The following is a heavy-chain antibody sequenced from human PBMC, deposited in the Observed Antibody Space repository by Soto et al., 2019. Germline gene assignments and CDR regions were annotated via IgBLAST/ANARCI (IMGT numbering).Heavy chain of an antibody. Sequence: SESLSLTCTVSGGSISSYYWSWIRQPAGKGLEWIGRIYTSGSTNYNPSLKSRVTMSVDTSKNQFSLKLSSVTAADTAVYYCARDXTITIFGVDKNYYGMDVWGPGTTVTVSS. CDR3: ARDXTITIFGVDKNYYGMDV. CDR2: IYTSGST. J-gene: IGHJ6*02. D-gene: IGHD3-3*01. V-gene: IGHV4-4*07. CDR1: GGSISSYY.